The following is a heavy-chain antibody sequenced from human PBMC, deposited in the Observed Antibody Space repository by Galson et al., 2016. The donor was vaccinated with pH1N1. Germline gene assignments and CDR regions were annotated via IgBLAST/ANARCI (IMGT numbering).Heavy chain of an antibody. CDR2: FYDSGSTT. CDR1: GDSVTSGYY. V-gene: IGHV4-38-2*01. J-gene: IGHJ3*01. CDR3: ARRGVFTSDAFHV. Sequence: SETLSLTCAVSGDSVTSGYYWGWIRQAPGRGLEWIGSFYDSGSTTYYKSSLKSRVAISVDTSKNQFSLRLSSVTATDTALYYCARRGVFTSDAFHVWGQGTMVTVSS. D-gene: IGHD3-16*01.